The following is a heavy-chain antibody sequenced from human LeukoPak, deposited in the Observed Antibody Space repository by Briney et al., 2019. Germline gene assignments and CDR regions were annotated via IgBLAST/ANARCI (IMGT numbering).Heavy chain of an antibody. J-gene: IGHJ3*02. CDR1: GFTFSDYF. D-gene: IGHD3-10*01. CDR3: ARERQDTIVHSGAFDI. Sequence: GRSLRLSCAASGFTFSDYFMHWVRQAPGKGLEWVAVIASDGSHTFYVESVKGRFTLSRDNSKNTLYLQMNSLRAEDTAVYFCARERQDTIVHSGAFDIWGQGTMVTVSS. CDR2: IASDGSHT. V-gene: IGHV3-30-3*01.